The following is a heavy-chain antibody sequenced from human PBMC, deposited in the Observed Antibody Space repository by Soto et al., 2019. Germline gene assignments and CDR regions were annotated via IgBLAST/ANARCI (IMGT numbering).Heavy chain of an antibody. D-gene: IGHD2-15*01. V-gene: IGHV3-30*18. Sequence: QVQLVESGGGVVQPGRSLRLSCVASGFTLSNYGMHWVRQAPGKGLEWVAMISYDGSAEYYVDSVEGRFTISRDISKNVLYLQMNILRPEATALYYCAKDYVHNKWCHWFDPWGQGTLVTVSS. J-gene: IGHJ5*02. CDR2: ISYDGSAE. CDR3: AKDYVHNKWCHWFDP. CDR1: GFTLSNYG.